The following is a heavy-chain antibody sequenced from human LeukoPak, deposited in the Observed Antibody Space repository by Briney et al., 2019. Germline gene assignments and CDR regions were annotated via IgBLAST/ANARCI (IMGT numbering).Heavy chain of an antibody. Sequence: SQTLSLTCTVSGGSISSGDYYWSWIRQPPGKGLEWIGYIYYSGSTYYNPSLKSRVTISVDTSKNQFSLKLSPVTAADTAVYYCARVPYYYGSGSYFDYWGQGTLVTVSS. CDR3: ARVPYYYGSGSYFDY. CDR1: GGSISSGDYY. D-gene: IGHD3-10*01. CDR2: IYYSGST. V-gene: IGHV4-30-4*01. J-gene: IGHJ4*02.